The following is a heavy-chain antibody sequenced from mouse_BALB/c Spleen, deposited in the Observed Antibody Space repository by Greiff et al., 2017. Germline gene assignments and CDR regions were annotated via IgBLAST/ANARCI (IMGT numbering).Heavy chain of an antibody. V-gene: IGHV1-63*02. CDR1: GYTFTNYW. Sequence: QVQLKESGAELVRPGTSVKISCKASGYTFTNYWLGWVKQRPGHGLEWIGDIYPGGGYTNYNEKFKGKATLTADTSSSTAYMQLSSLTSEDSAVYFCARYGDGYYLAWFAYWGQGTLVTVSA. CDR2: IYPGGGYT. J-gene: IGHJ3*01. D-gene: IGHD2-3*01. CDR3: ARYGDGYYLAWFAY.